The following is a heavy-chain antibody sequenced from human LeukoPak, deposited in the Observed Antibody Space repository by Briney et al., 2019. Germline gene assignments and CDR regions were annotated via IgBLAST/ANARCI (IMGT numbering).Heavy chain of an antibody. CDR1: GFNFSDSR. CDR3: VRGDWYFES. CDR2: INRDGTEK. J-gene: IGHJ4*02. V-gene: IGHV3-7*04. D-gene: IGHD2-21*01. Sequence: GGSLRLSCATSGFNFSDSRMTWVRQAPGKGLQWVANINRDGTEKHFLDSVEGRFTISRDNAKKTLYLQMSSLRPQDTALYFCVRGDWYFESWGQGTLVTVSS.